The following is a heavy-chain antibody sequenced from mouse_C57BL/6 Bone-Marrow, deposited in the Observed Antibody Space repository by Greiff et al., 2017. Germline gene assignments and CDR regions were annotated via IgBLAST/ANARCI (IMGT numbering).Heavy chain of an antibody. D-gene: IGHD1-1*01. J-gene: IGHJ3*01. CDR2: ILPGSGST. CDR1: GYTFTGYW. Sequence: VQLQQSGAELMKPGASVKLSCKATGYTFTGYWIEWVKQRPGHGLEWIGEILPGSGSTNSNEKFKGKATFTADTSSNTAYMQLSSLTTEDSAIYYCARISDGSSYGFAYWSQGTLVTVSA. V-gene: IGHV1-9*01. CDR3: ARISDGSSYGFAY.